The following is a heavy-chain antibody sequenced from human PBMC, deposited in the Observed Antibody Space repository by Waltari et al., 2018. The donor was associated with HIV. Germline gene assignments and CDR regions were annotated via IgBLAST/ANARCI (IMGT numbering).Heavy chain of an antibody. CDR2: ISYSGDT. CDR1: GGSLSNYY. CDR3: ARDLGHDSSGYFYSDAFDI. D-gene: IGHD3-22*01. Sequence: QVQLQESGPGLVKPSDTLSLVCTVSGGSLSNYYWSWIRQSPGKGLEWIGFISYSGDTNYSPSLKSRVTISLDTSRTQFSLRLSSVTAADTAMYYCARDLGHDSSGYFYSDAFDIWGRGTMVTVSS. V-gene: IGHV4-59*12. J-gene: IGHJ3*02.